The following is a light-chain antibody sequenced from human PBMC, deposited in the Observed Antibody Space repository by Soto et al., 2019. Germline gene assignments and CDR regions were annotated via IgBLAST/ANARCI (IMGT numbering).Light chain of an antibody. CDR2: AAS. V-gene: IGKV1-9*01. CDR1: QSISTF. Sequence: DILMTQSPASLSVSLGERATITCRASQSISTFLAWYQHKPGKAPKILIYAASTWQSGVPARFSGSGSGTEFTLTISSLQPEDFATYYCQQVISYPPAFGQGTKVEIK. J-gene: IGKJ1*01. CDR3: QQVISYPPA.